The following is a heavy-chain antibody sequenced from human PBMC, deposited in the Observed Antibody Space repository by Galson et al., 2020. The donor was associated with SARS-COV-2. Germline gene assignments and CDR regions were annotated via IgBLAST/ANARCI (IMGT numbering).Heavy chain of an antibody. CDR1: GFTFGVDA. Sequence: GGSLRLSCAASGFTFGVDAMHWVRQAPGKGLEWVAMIWFDGTTKFYLDSVKGRFSIFRDKSKSTLYLQMNSLRVEDTAVYFCARDPSGSGGSFACWGQGTLVTVSS. CDR2: IWFDGTTK. D-gene: IGHD6-19*01. J-gene: IGHJ4*02. V-gene: IGHV3-33*01. CDR3: ARDPSGSGGSFAC.